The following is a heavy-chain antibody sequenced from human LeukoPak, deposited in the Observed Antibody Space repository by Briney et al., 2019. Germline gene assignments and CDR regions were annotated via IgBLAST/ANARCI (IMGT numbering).Heavy chain of an antibody. D-gene: IGHD3-9*01. CDR2: INPNSGGT. CDR3: AKTYYDILTGYYEDY. Sequence: ASVKVSCKASGYTFTGYYMHWVRQAPGQGLEWMGWINPNSGGTNYAQKFQGRVTTTRDTSISTAYMELSRLRSDDTAVYYCAKTYYDILTGYYEDYWGQGTLVTVSS. J-gene: IGHJ4*02. CDR1: GYTFTGYY. V-gene: IGHV1-2*02.